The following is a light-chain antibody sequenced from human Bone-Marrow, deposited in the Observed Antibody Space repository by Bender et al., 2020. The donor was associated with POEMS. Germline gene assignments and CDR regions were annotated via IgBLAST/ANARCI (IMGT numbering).Light chain of an antibody. CDR2: KDT. CDR3: QVWDSSSDHVV. J-gene: IGLJ2*01. CDR1: ALPKQY. V-gene: IGLV3-25*03. Sequence: SHELTQPPSVSVSPGQTARITCSGDALPKQYAFWYQQKPGQAPVLVIYKDTERPSGIPERFSGSSSGTTVTLTISGVQAEDEADYYCQVWDSSSDHVVFGGGTKVTVL.